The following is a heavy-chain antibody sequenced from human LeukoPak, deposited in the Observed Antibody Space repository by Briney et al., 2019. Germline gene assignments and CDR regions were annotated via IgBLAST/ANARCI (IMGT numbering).Heavy chain of an antibody. CDR2: INHNGNVN. Sequence: PGGSLRLSCAASGFTFSSYWMNWARQAPGKGLEWVASINHNGNVNYYVDSVKGRFTISRDNAKNSLYLQMSNLRAEDTAVYYCARGDRVGVTTGHFDYWGQGTLVTVSS. CDR3: ARGDRVGVTTGHFDY. J-gene: IGHJ4*02. CDR1: GFTFSSYW. V-gene: IGHV3-7*03. D-gene: IGHD1-26*01.